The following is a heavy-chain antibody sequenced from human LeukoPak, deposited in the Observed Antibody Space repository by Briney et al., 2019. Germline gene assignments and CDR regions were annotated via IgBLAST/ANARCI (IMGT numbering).Heavy chain of an antibody. CDR2: ISSSGSTI. CDR3: ARLPYSGYGGGRVY. CDR1: EFTFSSYE. V-gene: IGHV3-48*03. J-gene: IGHJ4*02. D-gene: IGHD5-12*01. Sequence: GGSLRLSCAASEFTFSSYEMYWVRQAPGKGLEWVSYISSSGSTIYHADSVKGRFTISRDNAKNSLYLQMNSLRAEDTAIYYCARLPYSGYGGGRVYWGQGTLVTVSS.